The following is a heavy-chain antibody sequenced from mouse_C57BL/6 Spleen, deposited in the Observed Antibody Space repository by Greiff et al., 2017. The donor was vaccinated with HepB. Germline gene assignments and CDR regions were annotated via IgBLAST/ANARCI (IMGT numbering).Heavy chain of an antibody. CDR2: IHPNSGST. CDR1: GYTFTSYW. D-gene: IGHD1-1*01. CDR3: ARAYYYGRSWFAY. J-gene: IGHJ3*01. Sequence: QVQLQQPGAELVKPGASVKLSCKASGYTFTSYWMHWVKQRPGQGLEWIGMIHPNSGSTNYNEKFKSKATLTVDKSSSTAYMQSSSLTSEDSAVYYCARAYYYGRSWFAYWGQGTLVTVAA. V-gene: IGHV1-64*01.